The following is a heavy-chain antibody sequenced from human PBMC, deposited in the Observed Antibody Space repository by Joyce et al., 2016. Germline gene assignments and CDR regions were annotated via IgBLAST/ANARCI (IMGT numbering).Heavy chain of an antibody. Sequence: EVQLVESGGGPVQPGGSLRLSCAASEITFSSRWMHWVRQVPGKGLEWVSRILGNGRGANYADSVKGRFTISRDNAKNTLYLQMNSLRAEDTAVYYCARDYYGRIDYWGQGTVVTVSS. J-gene: IGHJ4*02. V-gene: IGHV3-74*01. D-gene: IGHD3-16*01. CDR3: ARDYYGRIDY. CDR2: ILGNGRGA. CDR1: EITFSSRW.